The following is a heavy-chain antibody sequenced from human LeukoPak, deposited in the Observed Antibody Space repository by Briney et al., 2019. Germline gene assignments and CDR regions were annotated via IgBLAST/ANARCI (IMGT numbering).Heavy chain of an antibody. V-gene: IGHV3-66*01. D-gene: IGHD6-13*01. CDR1: GFTVSSNY. Sequence: RGSLRLSCAASGFTVSSNYMSWVRQAPGKGLEWVSVIYSGGSTYYADSVKGRFTISRDNSKNTLYLQMNSLRAEDTAVYYCASAYSSSWPLETWGQGTLVTVSS. J-gene: IGHJ5*02. CDR2: IYSGGST. CDR3: ASAYSSSWPLET.